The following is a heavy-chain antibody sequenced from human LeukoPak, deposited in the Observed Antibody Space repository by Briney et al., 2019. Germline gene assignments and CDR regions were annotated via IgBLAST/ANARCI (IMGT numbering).Heavy chain of an antibody. Sequence: SETLSLTCAVYGGSFSGYYWSWIRQPPGKGLEWIGEINHSGSTNYNPSLKSRVTISVDTSKNQFSLKLSSVTAADTAVYYCASSQQLSPFFYWGQGTLVTVSS. CDR2: INHSGST. D-gene: IGHD6-13*01. CDR3: ASSQQLSPFFY. V-gene: IGHV4-34*01. CDR1: GGSFSGYY. J-gene: IGHJ4*02.